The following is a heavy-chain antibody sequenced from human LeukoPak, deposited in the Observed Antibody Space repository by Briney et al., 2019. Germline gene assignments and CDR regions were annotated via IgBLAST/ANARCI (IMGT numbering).Heavy chain of an antibody. J-gene: IGHJ4*02. CDR1: GFTFSSYD. D-gene: IGHD5-12*01. CDR3: ARGRGYSGLWYFDY. V-gene: IGHV3-13*01. CDR2: IGTAGDT. Sequence: PGGSLRLSRAASGFTFSSYDMHWVRQATGKGLEWVSAIGTAGDTYYPGSVKGRFTISRENAKNSLYLQMNSLRAGDTAVYYCARGRGYSGLWYFDYWGQGTLVTVSS.